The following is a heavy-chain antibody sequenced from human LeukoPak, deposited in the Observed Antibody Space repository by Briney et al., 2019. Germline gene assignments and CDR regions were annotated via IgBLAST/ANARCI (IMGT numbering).Heavy chain of an antibody. CDR2: IYSGGST. D-gene: IGHD6-19*01. CDR1: GFTFSSYG. J-gene: IGHJ5*02. CDR3: ARDSSGWNNWFDP. Sequence: GGTLRLSCAASGFTFSSYGMSWVRQAPGKGLEWVSVIYSGGSTNYADSVKGRFTISRDNSKNTLYLQMNSLRAEDTAVYYCARDSSGWNNWFDPWGQGTLVTVSP. V-gene: IGHV3-53*01.